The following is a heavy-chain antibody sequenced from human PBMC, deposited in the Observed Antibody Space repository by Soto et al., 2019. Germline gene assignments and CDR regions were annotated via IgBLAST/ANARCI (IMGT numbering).Heavy chain of an antibody. D-gene: IGHD5-18*01. CDR3: ARGRSPGLPFDY. Sequence: SETLSLTCAVYGGSFSGYYWSWIRQPPGKGLEWIGEINHSGSTNYNPSLKSRVTISVDTSKNQFSLKLSSVTAADTAVYYCARGRSPGLPFDYWGQGTLVTVSS. J-gene: IGHJ4*02. CDR2: INHSGST. V-gene: IGHV4-34*01. CDR1: GGSFSGYY.